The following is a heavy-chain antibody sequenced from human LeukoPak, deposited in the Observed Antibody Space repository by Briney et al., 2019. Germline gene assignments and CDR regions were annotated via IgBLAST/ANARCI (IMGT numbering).Heavy chain of an antibody. Sequence: GASVKVSCKASGYNFSTYGISWVRQATGQGLEWMGWMSPNSGNTGYAQKFQGRVIMTRNTSISTAYMELSSLRSEDTAVYYCARGRHNNCWGQGTMVTVSS. CDR3: ARGRHNNC. CDR1: GYNFSTYG. V-gene: IGHV1-8*02. CDR2: MSPNSGNT. J-gene: IGHJ3*01. D-gene: IGHD1-1*01.